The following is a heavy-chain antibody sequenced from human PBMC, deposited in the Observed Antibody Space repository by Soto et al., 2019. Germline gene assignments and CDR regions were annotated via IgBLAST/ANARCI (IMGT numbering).Heavy chain of an antibody. J-gene: IGHJ3*02. Sequence: GESLKISCKGSGYSFTSYWIGWVRQMPGKGLECMGIIYPGDSETTYSPSFQGQVSISADKSLTTAFLQWSSLKASDTAMYYCARRGLDDDAYDIWGQGTMVTVSS. CDR2: IYPGDSET. CDR1: GYSFTSYW. CDR3: ARRGLDDDAYDI. V-gene: IGHV5-51*01. D-gene: IGHD5-12*01.